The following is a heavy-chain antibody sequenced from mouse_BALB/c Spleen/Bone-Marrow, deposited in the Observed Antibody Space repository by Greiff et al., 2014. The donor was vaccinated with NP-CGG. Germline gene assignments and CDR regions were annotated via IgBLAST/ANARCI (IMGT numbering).Heavy chain of an antibody. V-gene: IGHV2-6-1*01. Sequence: VKLEESGPGLVAPSQSLSITCTISGFSLTSYGVHWVRQPPGKGLEWLGGIWSDGSTTYNTAPKSRLNISKANSKSQVFLKMNSPQIDDRAIYYCARQGFAYWGQGTLVTVSA. CDR1: GFSLTSYG. CDR3: ARQGFAY. J-gene: IGHJ3*01. CDR2: IWSDGST.